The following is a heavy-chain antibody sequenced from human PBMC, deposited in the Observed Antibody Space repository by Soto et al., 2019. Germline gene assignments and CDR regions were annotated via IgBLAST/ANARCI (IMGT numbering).Heavy chain of an antibody. J-gene: IGHJ4*02. Sequence: SETLSLTCAVSGGSISSGGYSWSWIRQPPGKGLEWIGYIYHSGSTYYNPSLKSRVTISVDTSKNQFSLKLTSVTAADTAVYYCSRDKITGLFDYWGQGTLVTVSS. V-gene: IGHV4-30-2*01. CDR3: SRDKITGLFDY. D-gene: IGHD2-8*02. CDR2: IYHSGST. CDR1: GGSISSGGYS.